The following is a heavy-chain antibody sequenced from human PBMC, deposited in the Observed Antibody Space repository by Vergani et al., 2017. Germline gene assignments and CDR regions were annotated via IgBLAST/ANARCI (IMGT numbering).Heavy chain of an antibody. CDR3: ARHAPVEWLVKLGWIDP. J-gene: IGHJ5*02. V-gene: IGHV4-39*01. CDR1: GASIRSSNYY. Sequence: QLQLQESGPGLVKPSATLSLTCSVSGASIRSSNYYWGWIRQPPGKGLEWIASIYYSGSTYYNPSLKSRVTISVDTSTNQFSLKLSSVTAADTAVYFCARHAPVEWLVKLGWIDPWGQGILVTVSS. CDR2: IYYSGST. D-gene: IGHD6-19*01.